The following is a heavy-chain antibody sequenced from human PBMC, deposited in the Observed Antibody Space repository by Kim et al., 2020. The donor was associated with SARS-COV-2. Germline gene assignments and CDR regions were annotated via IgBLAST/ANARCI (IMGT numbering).Heavy chain of an antibody. D-gene: IGHD1-26*01. CDR3: AKGIGGNYPRWGDY. CDR2: ITGSGGTT. J-gene: IGHJ4*02. V-gene: IGHV3-23*01. CDR1: GFTFSSYA. Sequence: GGSLRLSCAASGFTFSSYAMSWVRQAPGKGLQWVSAITGSGGTTYYADPVKGRFTISRDNSKNTLYLQLNSLRDEDTAVYYCAKGIGGNYPRWGDYWGQG.